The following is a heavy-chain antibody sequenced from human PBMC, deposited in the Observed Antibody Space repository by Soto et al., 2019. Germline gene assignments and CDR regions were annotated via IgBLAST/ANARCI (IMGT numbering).Heavy chain of an antibody. V-gene: IGHV1-46*01. Sequence: ASVKVSCKASGYTFTSYDMHWVRQAPGQGLEWMGIINPSGGSTSYAQKFQGRVTMTRDTSTSTVYMELSSLRSEDTAVYYCAREGYGSGRLNWFDLWGQGTLVTLSS. D-gene: IGHD3-10*01. CDR3: AREGYGSGRLNWFDL. CDR1: GYTFTSYD. CDR2: INPSGGST. J-gene: IGHJ5*02.